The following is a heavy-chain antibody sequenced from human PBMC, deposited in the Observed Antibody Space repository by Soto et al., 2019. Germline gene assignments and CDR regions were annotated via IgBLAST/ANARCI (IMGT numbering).Heavy chain of an antibody. D-gene: IGHD2-2*01. V-gene: IGHV1-24*01. CDR2: FEPEDGET. CDR1: GHTVIELS. J-gene: IGHJ6*02. Sequence: ASVKVSCKVSGHTVIELSMHWVRQAPGKGREWMGGFEPEDGETTYAQKYQGKVSMTEDTSSVTACMELSSLRSEDTAVDYGTTVDPGEYSSTSYYVLCISYYGIDVWSQGTTVTVSS. CDR3: TTVDPGEYSSTSYYVLCISYYGIDV.